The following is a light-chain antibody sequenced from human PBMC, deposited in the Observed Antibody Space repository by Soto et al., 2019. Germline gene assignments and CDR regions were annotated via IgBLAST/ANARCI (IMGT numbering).Light chain of an antibody. V-gene: IGLV1-40*01. Sequence: QSVLTQPPSVSGAPGQRVTISCTGSSSNIGAGYDVHWYQQLPGTAPKLLIYGNSNRPSGVPDRFSGSKSGTSASLAITGLQAEDEADYYCQSYDSYVVLGGGTKLTVL. J-gene: IGLJ2*01. CDR1: SSNIGAGYD. CDR2: GNS. CDR3: QSYDSYVV.